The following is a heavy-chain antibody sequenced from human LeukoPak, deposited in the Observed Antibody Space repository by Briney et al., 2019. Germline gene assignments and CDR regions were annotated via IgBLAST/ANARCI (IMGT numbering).Heavy chain of an antibody. CDR3: VRGTGY. Sequence: GGSLRLSCSVCGFTFSTYVMHWVRQAPGKGLEYVSAISSNGDNTYYADCVKGRFTISRDNSKNTLYLEMSSLRADDTAVYYCVRGTGYWGQGTLVTVSS. J-gene: IGHJ4*02. CDR2: ISSNGDNT. CDR1: GFTFSTYV. V-gene: IGHV3-64D*06.